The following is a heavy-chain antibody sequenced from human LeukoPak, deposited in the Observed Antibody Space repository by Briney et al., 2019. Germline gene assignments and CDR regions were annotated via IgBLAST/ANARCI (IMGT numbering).Heavy chain of an antibody. CDR2: IKQDGSEK. CDR1: GFTFSSYW. Sequence: GGSLRLSCAASGFTFSSYWVSWVRQAPGKGLEWVANIKQDGSEKYYVDSVKGRFTISRDNAKNSLYLQMNSLRAEDTAVYYCARDGDSSGYYIAFDIWGQGTMVTVSS. CDR3: ARDGDSSGYYIAFDI. D-gene: IGHD3-22*01. V-gene: IGHV3-7*01. J-gene: IGHJ3*02.